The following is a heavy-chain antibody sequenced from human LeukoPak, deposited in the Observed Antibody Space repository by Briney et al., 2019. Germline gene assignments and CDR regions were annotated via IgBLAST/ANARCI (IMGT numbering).Heavy chain of an antibody. J-gene: IGHJ4*02. CDR3: ARDYDFWAFDY. D-gene: IGHD3-3*01. CDR2: IYNSGNT. V-gene: IGHV4-4*07. CDR1: GGSISSYY. Sequence: PSETLSLTCTVSGGSISSYYWNWIRQPAGKGLEWIGHIYNSGNTNYNPSLKGRGTLSVDRSRNMFSLKLSSVTAADTAVYYCARDYDFWAFDYWGQGTLVTVSS.